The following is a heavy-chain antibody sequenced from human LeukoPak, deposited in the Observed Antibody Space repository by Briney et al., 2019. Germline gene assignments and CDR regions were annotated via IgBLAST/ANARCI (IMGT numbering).Heavy chain of an antibody. CDR3: AKDQGY. V-gene: IGHV3-30-3*01. Sequence: GGSLRLSCAASGFTFSSYAMHWVRQAPGKGLEWVAVISYDGSNKYYADSVKGRFTISRDNSKNTLYLQMNSLRAEDTAVYYCAKDQGYWGQGTLVTVSS. CDR2: ISYDGSNK. J-gene: IGHJ4*02. CDR1: GFTFSSYA.